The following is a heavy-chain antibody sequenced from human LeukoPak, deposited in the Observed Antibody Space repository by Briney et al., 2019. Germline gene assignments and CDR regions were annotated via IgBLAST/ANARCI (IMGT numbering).Heavy chain of an antibody. J-gene: IGHJ4*02. V-gene: IGHV1-8*01. CDR1: GYIFNNFD. Sequence: ASVKVSCKASGYIFNNFDINWVRQAPGQGLEWMGWMSPVSGIGGSAQRFQGRVTLTRDTSISTAYMEVSNLRSDDTAFYYCARAPMGTAALYWGQGTLVTVSS. CDR3: ARAPMGTAALY. CDR2: MSPVSGIG. D-gene: IGHD2-2*01.